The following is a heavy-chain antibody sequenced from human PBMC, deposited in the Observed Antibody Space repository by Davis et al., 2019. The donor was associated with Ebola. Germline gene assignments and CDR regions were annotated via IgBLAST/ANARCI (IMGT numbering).Heavy chain of an antibody. J-gene: IGHJ4*02. CDR2: IYYTGST. D-gene: IGHD3-10*01. CDR3: ARRGAYGSGSYNL. CDR1: GGSISSRNYY. Sequence: SETLSLTCTVFGGSISSRNYYWDWIRQPPGEGLEWIGSIYYTGSTYYNPSLNSRVTMSVATSKTQFSLSLSSVTAADTAVYYCARRGAYGSGSYNLWGQGTLLIVSS. V-gene: IGHV4-39*01.